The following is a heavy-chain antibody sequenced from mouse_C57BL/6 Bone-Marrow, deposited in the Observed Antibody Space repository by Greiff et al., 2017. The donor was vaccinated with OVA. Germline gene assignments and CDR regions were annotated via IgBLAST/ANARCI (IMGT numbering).Heavy chain of an antibody. CDR1: GFNIKDDY. D-gene: IGHD1-1*01. CDR2: IDPENGDT. Sequence: VQLQQSGAELVRPGASVKLSCTASGFNIKDDYMHWVKQRPEQGLEWIGWIDPENGDTEYASKFQGKATITADTSSNTAYLHLSSLTSEDTAVYYCTSPYYGSSFDYWGQGTTLTVSS. J-gene: IGHJ2*01. V-gene: IGHV14-4*01. CDR3: TSPYYGSSFDY.